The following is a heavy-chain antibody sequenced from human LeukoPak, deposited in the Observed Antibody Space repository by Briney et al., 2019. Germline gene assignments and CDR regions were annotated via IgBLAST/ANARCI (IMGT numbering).Heavy chain of an antibody. V-gene: IGHV3-11*04. Sequence: PGGSLRLSCAASGFISSDYFMSWIRQAPEKGPEWISYISSSGSTIYYADSVKGRFTLSRDNAKNSLYLQMNSLRAEDTAVYYCATEGGRQQFLLWGQGTLVTVSS. CDR1: GFISSDYF. J-gene: IGHJ4*02. CDR3: ATEGGRQQFLL. CDR2: ISSSGSTI. D-gene: IGHD5-24*01.